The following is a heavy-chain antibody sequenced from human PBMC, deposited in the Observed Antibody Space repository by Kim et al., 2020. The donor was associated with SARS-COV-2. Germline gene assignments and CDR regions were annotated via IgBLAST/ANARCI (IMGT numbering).Heavy chain of an antibody. J-gene: IGHJ3*02. CDR2: FDPEDGET. V-gene: IGHV1-24*01. D-gene: IGHD4-17*01. CDR3: ATLWLTPVTRGDAFDI. Sequence: ASVKVSCKVSGYTLTELSMHWVRQAPGKGLEWMGGFDPEDGETIYAQKFQGRVTMTEDTSTDTAYMELSSLRSEDTAVYYCATLWLTPVTRGDAFDIWGQGTMVTVSS. CDR1: GYTLTELS.